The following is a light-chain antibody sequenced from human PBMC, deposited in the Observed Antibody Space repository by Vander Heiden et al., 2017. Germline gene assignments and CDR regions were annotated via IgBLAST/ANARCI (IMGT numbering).Light chain of an antibody. J-gene: IGLJ1*01. V-gene: IGLV2-23*02. CDR2: AVT. CDR3: SSYAGSYTYV. Sequence: QSALTQPAAVSGSPGQSITISCTGPSSDVGSYNLASWYHPRPGPSPNLLIYAVTERPSGVPKRFSGSKSGNTASLTISGRQAEDEAYYHCSSYAGSYTYVCGTGPGVTVL. CDR1: SSDVGSYNL.